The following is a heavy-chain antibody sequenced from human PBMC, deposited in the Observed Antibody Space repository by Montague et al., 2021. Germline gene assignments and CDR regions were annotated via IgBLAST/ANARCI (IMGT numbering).Heavy chain of an antibody. D-gene: IGHD5-24*01. Sequence: SETLSLTCTVSGGSISSSSYYWGCIRQPPGKGLEWIVSNYYSCSNNHNPSIKSCITISVDTYKYQFSLKLSTVTAADTAVYYCASSPRVRWLQSYFDYWGQGTLVTVSS. V-gene: IGHV4-39*01. CDR2: NYYSCSN. CDR1: GGSISSSSYY. J-gene: IGHJ4*02. CDR3: ASSPRVRWLQSYFDY.